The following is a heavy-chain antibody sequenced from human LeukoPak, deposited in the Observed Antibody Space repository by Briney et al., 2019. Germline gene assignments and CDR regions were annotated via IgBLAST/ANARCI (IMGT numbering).Heavy chain of an antibody. CDR1: GGSISSYY. CDR2: IYYSGST. CDR3: ARGRNDGYSYGYDKDDYFDY. D-gene: IGHD5-18*01. V-gene: IGHV4-59*12. Sequence: PSETLSLTCTVSGGSISSYYWSWIRQPPGKGLEWIGYIYYSGSTNYNPSLKSRVTISVDTSKNQFSLKLSSVTAADTAVYYCARGRNDGYSYGYDKDDYFDYWGQGTLVTVSS. J-gene: IGHJ4*02.